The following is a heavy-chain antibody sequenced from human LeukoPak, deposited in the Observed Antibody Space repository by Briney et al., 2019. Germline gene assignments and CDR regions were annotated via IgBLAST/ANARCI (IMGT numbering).Heavy chain of an antibody. J-gene: IGHJ6*04. CDR3: TTARLYYYYGMDV. D-gene: IGHD5-12*01. CDR2: IKSKTVGGTT. CDR1: GFTFSNAW. V-gene: IGHV3-15*01. Sequence: GGSLRLSCAASGFTFSNAWMSWVRQAPGKGLEWVGRIKSKTVGGTTDYAAPVKGRFTISRDDSKNTLYLQMNSLKTEDTAVYYCTTARLYYYYGMDVWGKGTTVTVSS.